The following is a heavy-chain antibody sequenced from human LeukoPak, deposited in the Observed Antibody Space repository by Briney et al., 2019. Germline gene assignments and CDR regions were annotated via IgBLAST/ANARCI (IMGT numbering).Heavy chain of an antibody. Sequence: SETLSLTCTVSGGSISSYYWSWIRQPPGKGLEWFGYIYYSGSTNYNPSLKSRVTISVDTSKNQFSLKLSSVTAADTAVYYCARGGYYDILTGYYNWFDPWGQGTLVTVSS. D-gene: IGHD3-9*01. CDR2: IYYSGST. J-gene: IGHJ5*02. V-gene: IGHV4-59*01. CDR3: ARGGYYDILTGYYNWFDP. CDR1: GGSISSYY.